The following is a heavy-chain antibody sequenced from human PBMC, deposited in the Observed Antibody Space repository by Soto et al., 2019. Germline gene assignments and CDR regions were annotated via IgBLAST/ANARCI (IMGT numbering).Heavy chain of an antibody. Sequence: ASVKVSCKASGYTFTSYYIHWVRQAPGQGLEWMGRISPGNGGTSYAQKFQGRVTMTRDASISTAYMELSSLRSDDAAVYHCATMGSSGYDRSLAYWGQGALVTVSS. D-gene: IGHD5-12*01. CDR1: GYTFTSYY. V-gene: IGHV1-2*02. CDR3: ATMGSSGYDRSLAY. CDR2: ISPGNGGT. J-gene: IGHJ4*02.